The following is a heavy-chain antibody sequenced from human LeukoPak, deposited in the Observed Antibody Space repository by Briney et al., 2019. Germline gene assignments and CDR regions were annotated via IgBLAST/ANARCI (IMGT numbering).Heavy chain of an antibody. CDR1: GGSISSYC. CDR2: IYYSGST. D-gene: IGHD3-22*01. Sequence: SETLSLTCTVSGGSISSYCWSWIRQPPGKGLEWIGYIYYSGSTNYNPSLKSRVTISVDTSKNQFSLKLSSVTAADTAVYYCAREGSSGPGAFDIWGQGTMVTVSS. V-gene: IGHV4-59*01. J-gene: IGHJ3*02. CDR3: AREGSSGPGAFDI.